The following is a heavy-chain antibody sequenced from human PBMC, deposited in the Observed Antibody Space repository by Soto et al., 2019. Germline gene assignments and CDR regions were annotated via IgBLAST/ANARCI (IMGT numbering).Heavy chain of an antibody. CDR1: GGSIISGHW. J-gene: IGHJ6*02. CDR3: ARGFSMSDTSDKDRFYFYYGLNV. V-gene: IGHV4-4*02. D-gene: IGHD3-10*02. Sequence: SETLSLTCAVSGGSIISGHWGTWVRQSPGKGLEWVGEIYESGITNYNPSLNGRLSISMDQSKNQFSLKLTSVTAADTALYFCARGFSMSDTSDKDRFYFYYGLNVWGQGTTVTVSS. CDR2: IYESGIT.